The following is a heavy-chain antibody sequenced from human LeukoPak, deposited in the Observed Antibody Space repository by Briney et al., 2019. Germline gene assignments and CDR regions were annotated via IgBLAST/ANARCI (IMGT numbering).Heavy chain of an antibody. J-gene: IGHJ6*03. CDR1: GGSISSYY. V-gene: IGHV4-59*01. Sequence: SETLSLTCTVSGGSISSYYWSWIRQPPGKGLEWIGYIYYSGSTNYNPSLKSRVTISVDTSKNQFSLKLSSVTAADTAVYYCARHFCGYDFWRKYYYYMDVWGKGTTVTVSS. CDR2: IYYSGST. D-gene: IGHD3-3*01. CDR3: ARHFCGYDFWRKYYYYMDV.